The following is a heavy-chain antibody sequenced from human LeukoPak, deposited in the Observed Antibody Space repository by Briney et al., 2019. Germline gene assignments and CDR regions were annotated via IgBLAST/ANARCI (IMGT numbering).Heavy chain of an antibody. D-gene: IGHD3-10*01. J-gene: IGHJ4*02. CDR2: ITVGATIT. CDR3: AKYISDSGAYYAFDY. V-gene: IGHV3-23*01. CDR1: GLTFSKYA. Sequence: GGFLRLSCAASGLTFSKYAMTWVRQAPGKGLEWVSAITVGATITYYSDSVRGRFTISRDDSKNTLSLQMDSLSAEDTALYYCAKYISDSGAYYAFDYWGQGTLVTVSS.